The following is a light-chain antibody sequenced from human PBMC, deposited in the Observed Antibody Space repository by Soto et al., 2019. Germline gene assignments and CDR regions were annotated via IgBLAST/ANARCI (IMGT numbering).Light chain of an antibody. CDR1: QSVSSY. J-gene: IGKJ4*01. V-gene: IGKV3-20*01. Sequence: EIVLTQSPGTLSLSPGERATLSCRASQSVSSYLAWYQQKPGQVPRLLIYDASNRATGIPARFSGSGSGTDFTLTISRLEPADFAVYYCQQYGSSPLTFGGGTKVDIK. CDR3: QQYGSSPLT. CDR2: DAS.